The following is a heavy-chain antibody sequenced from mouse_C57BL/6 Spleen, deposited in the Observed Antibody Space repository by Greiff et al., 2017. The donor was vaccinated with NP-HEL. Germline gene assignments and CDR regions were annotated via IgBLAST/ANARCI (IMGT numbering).Heavy chain of an antibody. CDR2: INPSSGYT. V-gene: IGHV1-4*01. D-gene: IGHD4-1*01. J-gene: IGHJ4*01. CDR1: GYTFTSYT. CDR3: ARWDGNYAMDY. Sequence: VQLQQSGAELARPGASVKMSCKASGYTFTSYTMHWVKQRPGQGLEWIGYINPSSGYTKYNQKFKDKATLTADKSSSTAYMQLSSLTSEDSAVYYCARWDGNYAMDYWGQGTSVTVSS.